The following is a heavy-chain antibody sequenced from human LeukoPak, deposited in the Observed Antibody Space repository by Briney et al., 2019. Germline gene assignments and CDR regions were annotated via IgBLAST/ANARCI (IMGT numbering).Heavy chain of an antibody. J-gene: IGHJ3*01. Sequence: SETLSLTCDVYRGSFSGYFWSWIRQTPGKGLEWLGEMNDSGSTNYNPSLKSRVTISVAVSKYQYSLRLTSVTAADTAVYYCARKGFVESTGWRGAFDVWGQGTMVTVSS. V-gene: IGHV4-34*01. D-gene: IGHD2-8*02. CDR3: ARKGFVESTGWRGAFDV. CDR1: RGSFSGYF. CDR2: MNDSGST.